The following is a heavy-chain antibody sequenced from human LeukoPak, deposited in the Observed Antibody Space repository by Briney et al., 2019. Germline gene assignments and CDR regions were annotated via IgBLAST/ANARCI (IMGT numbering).Heavy chain of an antibody. Sequence: PGGSLRLSCAASGFTFSSYGMHWVRQAPGKGLEWVAVIWYDGSNKYYADSAKGRLTISRDNSKNTLYLQMNSLRAEDTAVYYCAREGDTAMDWGQGTLVTVSS. CDR3: AREGDTAMD. D-gene: IGHD5-18*01. V-gene: IGHV3-33*01. J-gene: IGHJ4*02. CDR1: GFTFSSYG. CDR2: IWYDGSNK.